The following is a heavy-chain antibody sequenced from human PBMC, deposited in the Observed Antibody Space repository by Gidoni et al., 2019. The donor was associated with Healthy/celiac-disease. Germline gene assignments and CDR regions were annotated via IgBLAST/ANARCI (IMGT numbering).Heavy chain of an antibody. D-gene: IGHD6-19*01. CDR1: GFSRSTSGMC. Sequence: QVTLRESGPALVKPTQTLTLTCTFSGFSRSTSGMCVSWIRQPPGKALEWLALIDWDDDKYYRTSLKTRLTISKDTSKHQVVLTMTNMYPVDTATYYCARSRTYEQWSDDAFDIWGQGTMVTVSS. CDR3: ARSRTYEQWSDDAFDI. J-gene: IGHJ3*02. CDR2: IDWDDDK. V-gene: IGHV2-70*01.